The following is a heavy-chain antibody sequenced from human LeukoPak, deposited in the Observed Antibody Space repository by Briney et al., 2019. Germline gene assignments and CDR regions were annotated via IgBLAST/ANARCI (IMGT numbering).Heavy chain of an antibody. CDR3: AKGAQRGFDYSNSLEY. J-gene: IGHJ4*02. CDR1: GFIFNHHA. CDR2: IWSDKSNR. Sequence: GGSLRLSCAASGFIFNHHAMHWVRQAPGKGLQWVAVIWSDKSNRFYADSVRGRFTISRDDSRKTVYLQMERLTAEDTAICYCAKGAQRGFDYSNSLEYWGQGALVTVAS. D-gene: IGHD4-11*01. V-gene: IGHV3-33*06.